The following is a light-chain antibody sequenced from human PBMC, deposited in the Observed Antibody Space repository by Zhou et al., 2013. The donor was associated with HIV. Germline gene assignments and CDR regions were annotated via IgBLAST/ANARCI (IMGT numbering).Light chain of an antibody. J-gene: IGKJ2*01. CDR3: QQSYSVPPT. CDR1: ETISVY. V-gene: IGKV1-39*01. CDR2: AAS. Sequence: IQMTQSPSSLSASVGDRVTITCRASETISVYLSWYQQKPGKAPKLLIYAASNVQSGVPSRFSGSGSGADFTLTINSLQPEDFATYFCQQSYSVPPTFGQGTKLEI.